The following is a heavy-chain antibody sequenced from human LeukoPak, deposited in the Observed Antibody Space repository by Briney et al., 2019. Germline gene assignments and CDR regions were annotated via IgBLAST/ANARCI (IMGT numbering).Heavy chain of an antibody. D-gene: IGHD1-20*01. CDR2: INPNGGGT. V-gene: IGHV1-46*01. J-gene: IGHJ4*02. CDR1: GYTFTTSY. Sequence: ASVKVSCKASGYTFTTSYMHWVRQAPGQGLEWMGLINPNGGGTGYAQKFQGRVTMTRDTSTSTIYMELSSLKSEDTAVYYCARDMTGKRGYFDYWGQGTLVTVSS. CDR3: ARDMTGKRGYFDY.